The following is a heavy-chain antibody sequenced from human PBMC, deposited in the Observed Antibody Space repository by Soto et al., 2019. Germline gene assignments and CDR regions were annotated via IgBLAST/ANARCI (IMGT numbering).Heavy chain of an antibody. CDR3: AITPGDSTSRYCSSTSCYYFDY. CDR1: GGTFSSYA. V-gene: IGHV1-69*13. D-gene: IGHD2-2*01. CDR2: IIPIFGTA. Sequence: SVKVSCKASGGTFSSYAISWVRQAPGQGLEWMGGIIPIFGTANYAQKFQGRVTITADESTSTAYMELSSLRSEDTAVYYCAITPGDSTSRYCSSTSCYYFDYWGQGTLVTVSS. J-gene: IGHJ4*02.